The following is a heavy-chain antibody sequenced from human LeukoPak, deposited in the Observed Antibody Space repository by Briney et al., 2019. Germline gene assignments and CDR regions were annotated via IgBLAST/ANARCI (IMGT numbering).Heavy chain of an antibody. Sequence: GGSLRLSCAASGFTFSSYSMNWVRQAPGKGLEWVSYISSSSSTIYYADSVKGRFTISRDNAKNSLYLQMNSLRAEDTAVYYCARDATYYYDSSGYYYFDNWGQGTLVTVSS. D-gene: IGHD3-22*01. J-gene: IGHJ4*02. V-gene: IGHV3-48*04. CDR2: ISSSSSTI. CDR3: ARDATYYYDSSGYYYFDN. CDR1: GFTFSSYS.